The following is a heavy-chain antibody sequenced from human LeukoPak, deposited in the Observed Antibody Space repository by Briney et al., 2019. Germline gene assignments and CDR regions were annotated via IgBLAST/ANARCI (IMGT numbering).Heavy chain of an antibody. V-gene: IGHV4-34*01. J-gene: IGHJ5*02. Sequence: SETLSLTCAVYGGSFSGYYWSWIRQPPGKGLEWIGEINHSGSTNYSPSLKSRVTISVDTSKNQFSLKLSSVTAADTAVYYCARGAPGVFWSSRWFDPWGQGTLVTVSS. CDR2: INHSGST. CDR3: ARGAPGVFWSSRWFDP. D-gene: IGHD3-3*01. CDR1: GGSFSGYY.